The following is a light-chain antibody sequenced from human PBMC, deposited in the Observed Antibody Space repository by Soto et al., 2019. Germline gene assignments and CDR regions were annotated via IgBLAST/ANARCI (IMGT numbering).Light chain of an antibody. CDR3: QQYNHYSSYT. V-gene: IGKV1-5*03. J-gene: IGKJ2*01. CDR1: QTISNW. CDR2: QVS. Sequence: DIQMTQSPSTLSASVGDRVTITCRASQTISNWLAWYQQKPGKAPNLLIYQVSNLQSGVPSRFSGSGSGTEFTLTISSLQPDDVATYYCQQYNHYSSYTFGRGTKLEIK.